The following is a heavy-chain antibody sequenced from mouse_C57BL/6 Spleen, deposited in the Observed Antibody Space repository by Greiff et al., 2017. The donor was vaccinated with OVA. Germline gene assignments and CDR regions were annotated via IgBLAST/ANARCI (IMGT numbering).Heavy chain of an antibody. J-gene: IGHJ2*01. CDR3: ARRGGDGYYEWFDY. Sequence: QVTLKESGPGILQSSQTLSLTCSFSGFSLSTSGMGVSWIRQPSGKGLEWLAHIYWDDDKRYNPSLKSRLTISKDTSRNQVFLKITSVDTADTATYDCARRGGDGYYEWFDYWGQGTTLTVSS. D-gene: IGHD2-3*01. CDR2: IYWDDDK. V-gene: IGHV8-12*01. CDR1: GFSLSTSGMG.